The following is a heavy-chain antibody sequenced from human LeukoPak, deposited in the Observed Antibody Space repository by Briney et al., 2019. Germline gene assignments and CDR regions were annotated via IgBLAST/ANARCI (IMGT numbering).Heavy chain of an antibody. V-gene: IGHV4-34*01. J-gene: IGHJ3*02. CDR2: INHSGST. CDR3: ARGSSYYDFWSGSNPLGAFDI. CDR1: GGSFSGYY. Sequence: PSETLSLTCAVYGGSFSGYYWSWIRQPPGKGLEWIGEINHSGSTNYNPSLKSRVTISVDTSKNQFSLKLSSVTAADTAVYYCARGSSYYDFWSGSNPLGAFDIWGQGTMVTVSS. D-gene: IGHD3-3*01.